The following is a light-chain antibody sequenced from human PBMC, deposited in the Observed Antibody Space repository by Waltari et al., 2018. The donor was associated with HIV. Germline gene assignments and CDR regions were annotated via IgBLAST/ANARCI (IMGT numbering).Light chain of an antibody. CDR2: RNN. CDR1: SSNIGSNY. CDR3: AAWDDSLNGVI. J-gene: IGLJ2*01. V-gene: IGLV1-47*01. Sequence: QSVLTQSPSASGTPGQRVTISCSGSSSNIGSNYVYWYQQLPGTAPKLLIYRNNQRPSGVPDRFSGSKSGTSASLAINGLRSEDEADYYCAAWDDSLNGVIFGGGTKLTVL.